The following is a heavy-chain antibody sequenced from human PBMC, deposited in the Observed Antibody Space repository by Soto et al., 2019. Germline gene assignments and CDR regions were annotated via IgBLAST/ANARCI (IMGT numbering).Heavy chain of an antibody. D-gene: IGHD3-22*01. CDR3: ARLRLLLKSWAFDI. CDR2: ISSSSSYI. V-gene: IGHV3-21*01. CDR1: GFTFSSYS. J-gene: IGHJ3*02. Sequence: GGSLRLSCAASGFTFSSYSMNWVRQAPGKGLEWVSSISSSSSYIYYADSVKGRFTISRDNAKNSLYLQMNSLRAEDTAVYYCARLRLLLKSWAFDIWGQGTMVTVSS.